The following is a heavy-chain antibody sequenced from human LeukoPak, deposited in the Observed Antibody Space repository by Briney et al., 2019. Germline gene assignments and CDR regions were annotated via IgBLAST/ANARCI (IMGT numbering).Heavy chain of an antibody. J-gene: IGHJ4*02. D-gene: IGHD4-17*01. CDR1: GFTFSDYS. V-gene: IGHV3-21*01. CDR2: ITSRSSFI. Sequence: GGSLRLSCAASGFTFSDYSMNWVRQAPGKGLEWVSSITSRSSFIYYGDSVKGRFTMSRDSAKNSLYLQMNSLRVEDTAVYYCAKGMGFLTSVDYWGQGTLVTVSS. CDR3: AKGMGFLTSVDY.